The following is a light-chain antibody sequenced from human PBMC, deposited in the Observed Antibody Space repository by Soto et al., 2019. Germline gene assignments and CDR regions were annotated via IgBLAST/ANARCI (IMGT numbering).Light chain of an antibody. CDR2: DVN. CDR3: CSYRDSYTWV. J-gene: IGLJ3*02. V-gene: IGLV2-11*01. Sequence: QSVLTQPPSASGTPGQRVTISCSGATSNIGSNYVYWYQQFPGKAPKFMIYDVNKRPSGVPDRFSGSKSGNTASLTISGLQAEDEADYYCCSYRDSYTWVFGGGTKLTVL. CDR1: TSNIGSNY.